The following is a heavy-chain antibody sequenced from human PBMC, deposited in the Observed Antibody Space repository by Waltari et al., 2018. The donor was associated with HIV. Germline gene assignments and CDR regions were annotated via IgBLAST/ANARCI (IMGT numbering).Heavy chain of an antibody. J-gene: IGHJ3*02. Sequence: QVQLQESGPGLVKPSETLSLTCTAPGGSISSYYWRGIRQPAGKGLEWIGRIYTSGSTNYNPSLKSRVTMSVDTSKNQFSLKLSSVTAADTAVYYCARGTYYYDSSGHDAFYIWGQGTMVTVSS. CDR1: GGSISSYY. V-gene: IGHV4-4*07. CDR2: IYTSGST. D-gene: IGHD3-22*01. CDR3: ARGTYYYDSSGHDAFYI.